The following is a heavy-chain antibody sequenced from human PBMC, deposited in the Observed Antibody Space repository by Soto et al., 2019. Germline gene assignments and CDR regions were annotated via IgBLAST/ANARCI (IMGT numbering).Heavy chain of an antibody. CDR2: ISWNSGSI. CDR3: AKDSSGWYGYFDY. D-gene: IGHD6-19*01. CDR1: GFTFDDYA. Sequence: EVQLVESGGGLVQPGRSLRLSCAASGFTFDDYAMHWVRQAPGKGLEWVSGISWNSGSIGYADSVKGRFTISRDNAKNSLYLHMKRLRAADTALYYCAKDSSGWYGYFDYWGQGTLVTVSS. V-gene: IGHV3-9*01. J-gene: IGHJ4*02.